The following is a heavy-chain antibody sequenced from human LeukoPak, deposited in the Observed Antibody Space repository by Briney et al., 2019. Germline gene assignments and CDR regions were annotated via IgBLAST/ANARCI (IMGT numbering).Heavy chain of an antibody. CDR2: IIPIFGTA. V-gene: IGHV1-69*05. D-gene: IGHD6-13*01. Sequence: SVKVSCKASGGTFSSYAISWVRQAPGQGLEWMGGIIPIFGTANYAQKFQGRVTITTDESTSTAYMELSSLRSEDTAVYYCARGDTRSSWYGGTFFDYWGQGTLVTVSS. CDR1: GGTFSSYA. CDR3: ARGDTRSSWYGGTFFDY. J-gene: IGHJ4*02.